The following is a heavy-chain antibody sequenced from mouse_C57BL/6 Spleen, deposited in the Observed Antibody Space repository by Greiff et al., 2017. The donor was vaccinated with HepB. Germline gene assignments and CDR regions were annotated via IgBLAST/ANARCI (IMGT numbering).Heavy chain of an antibody. V-gene: IGHV3-6*01. D-gene: IGHD1-1*01. CDR2: ISYDGSN. Sequence: EVKLQESGPGLVKPSQSLSLTCSVTGYSITSGYYWNWIRQFPGNKLEWMGYISYDGSNNYNPSLKNRISITRDTSKNQFFLKLNSVTTEDTATYYCARARSYGSSYDWYFDVWGTGTTVTVSS. J-gene: IGHJ1*03. CDR3: ARARSYGSSYDWYFDV. CDR1: GYSITSGYY.